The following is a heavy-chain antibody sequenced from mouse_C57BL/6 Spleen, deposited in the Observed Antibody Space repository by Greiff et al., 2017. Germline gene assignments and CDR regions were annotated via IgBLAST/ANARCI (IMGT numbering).Heavy chain of an antibody. CDR1: GYSFTGYF. Sequence: EVQLQESGPELVKPGDSVKISCKASGYSFTGYFMNWVMQSHGKSLEWIGRINPYNGDTFYNQKFKGKATLTVDKSSSTAHMALRRLTSEDSAVYYCARSLITTVVAPYYYAMDYWGQGTSVTVSS. CDR3: ARSLITTVVAPYYYAMDY. V-gene: IGHV1-20*01. J-gene: IGHJ4*01. CDR2: INPYNGDT. D-gene: IGHD1-1*01.